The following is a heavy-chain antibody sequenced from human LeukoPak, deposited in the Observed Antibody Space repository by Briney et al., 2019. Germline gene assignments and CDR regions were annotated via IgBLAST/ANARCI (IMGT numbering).Heavy chain of an antibody. Sequence: ASVKVSCKASGYTFTSYYMHWARQAPGQGLEWMGIINPSGGSTSYAQKFQGRVTMTRDTSTSTVYMELSSLRSEDTAVYYCARELGDNWFDPWGQGTLVTVSS. J-gene: IGHJ5*02. CDR3: ARELGDNWFDP. D-gene: IGHD3-3*01. CDR2: INPSGGST. V-gene: IGHV1-46*01. CDR1: GYTFTSYY.